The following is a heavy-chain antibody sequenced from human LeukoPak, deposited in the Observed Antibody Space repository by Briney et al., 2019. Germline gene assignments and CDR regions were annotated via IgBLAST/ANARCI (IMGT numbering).Heavy chain of an antibody. D-gene: IGHD7-27*01. Sequence: SVKVSCKASGGTFSSYAISWVRQAPGQGLEWMGGIIPIFGTANYAQKFQGRVTITADESTSTAYMELSRLRSDDTAVYYCARKSLGTGIDYYFDYWGQGTLVTVSS. V-gene: IGHV1-69*01. CDR1: GGTFSSYA. J-gene: IGHJ4*02. CDR3: ARKSLGTGIDYYFDY. CDR2: IIPIFGTA.